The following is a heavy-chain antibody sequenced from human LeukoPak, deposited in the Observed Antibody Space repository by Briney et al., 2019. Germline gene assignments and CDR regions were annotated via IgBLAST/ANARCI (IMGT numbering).Heavy chain of an antibody. J-gene: IGHJ4*02. CDR3: ARDGLRSGYSYGYFDY. V-gene: IGHV4-59*08. D-gene: IGHD5-18*01. Sequence: SETLSLTCTVSGGSISSYYWSWIRQPPGKGLEWIGYVYYSGSTSYNPSLKSRVTISVDTSKNQFSLKLSSVTAADAAVYYCARDGLRSGYSYGYFDYWDQGTLVTVSS. CDR1: GGSISSYY. CDR2: VYYSGST.